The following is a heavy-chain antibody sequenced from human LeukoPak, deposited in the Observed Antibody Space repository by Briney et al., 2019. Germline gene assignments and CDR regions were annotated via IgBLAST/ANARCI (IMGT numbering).Heavy chain of an antibody. J-gene: IGHJ4*02. CDR2: VHYSGTT. Sequence: SETLSLTCTVSDGFITNYYWSWVRQPPGKGLEFIGYVHYSGTTNHNPSLRSRVTISIDTSKKHFFLKLNSVTAADTAVYYCARTSMVRAIPGLFDYWGQGTLITVSS. CDR3: ARTSMVRAIPGLFDY. CDR1: DGFITNYY. D-gene: IGHD3-10*01. V-gene: IGHV4-59*01.